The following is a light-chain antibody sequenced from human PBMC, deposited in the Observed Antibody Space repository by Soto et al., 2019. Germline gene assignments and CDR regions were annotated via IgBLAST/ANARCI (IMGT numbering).Light chain of an antibody. CDR1: QGISSY. Sequence: DIQLTQSPSFLSASVVDRVTITCRASQGISSYLAWYQQKPGKAPKLLIYAASTLQSGVPSRFSGSGSGTEFTLTISSLQPEDFATYYCQQLNSYPHTFGGGTKVDIK. J-gene: IGKJ4*01. V-gene: IGKV1-9*01. CDR2: AAS. CDR3: QQLNSYPHT.